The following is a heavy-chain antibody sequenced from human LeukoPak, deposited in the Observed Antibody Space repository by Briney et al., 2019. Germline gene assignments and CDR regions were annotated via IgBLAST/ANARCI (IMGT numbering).Heavy chain of an antibody. CDR1: GFTFNRYN. V-gene: IGHV3-21*04. CDR3: AKHIVVVTASPGYNWFDP. CDR2: ISSSGRYI. J-gene: IGHJ5*02. Sequence: GGSLRLSCAASGFTFNRYNINWVRQAPGKGLEWVSSISSSGRYIYYADSVKGRFTLSRDNSKNTLYLQMNSLRAEDTAVYYCAKHIVVVTASPGYNWFDPWGQGTLVTVSS. D-gene: IGHD2-21*02.